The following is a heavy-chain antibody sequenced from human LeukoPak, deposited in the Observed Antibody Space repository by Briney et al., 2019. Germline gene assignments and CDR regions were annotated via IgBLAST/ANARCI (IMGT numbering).Heavy chain of an antibody. CDR3: ARGDCSSTSCLFEQQPDAFDI. D-gene: IGHD2-2*01. CDR1: GYSFTSYW. Sequence: GESLKISCKGSGYSFTSYWIGWVRQMPGKGLEWMGIIYPGDSDTRYSPSFQGQVTISADKSISTAYLQWSSLKASDTVMYYCARGDCSSTSCLFEQQPDAFDIWGQGTMVTVSS. V-gene: IGHV5-51*01. CDR2: IYPGDSDT. J-gene: IGHJ3*02.